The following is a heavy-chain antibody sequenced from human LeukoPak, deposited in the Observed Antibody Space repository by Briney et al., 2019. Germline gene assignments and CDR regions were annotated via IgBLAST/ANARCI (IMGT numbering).Heavy chain of an antibody. J-gene: IGHJ4*02. Sequence: GGSLRLSCAASGFTFSSYAMSWVRQAPGKGLEWGSAISGSGGSTYYADSVKGRFTISRDNSKNTLYLQMNSLRAEDTAVYYCAKDHAPYSGSYYRFYPFDYWGQGTLVTVSS. CDR2: ISGSGGST. CDR3: AKDHAPYSGSYYRFYPFDY. CDR1: GFTFSSYA. D-gene: IGHD1-26*01. V-gene: IGHV3-23*01.